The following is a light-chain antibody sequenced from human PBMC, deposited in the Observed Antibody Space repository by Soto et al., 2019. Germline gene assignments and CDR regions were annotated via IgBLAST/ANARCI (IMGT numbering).Light chain of an antibody. CDR2: SNN. CDR3: AAWDDSPYV. Sequence: QSALTQPPSASGTPGQRVTISCSGSSSNIGNNTVNWYQQLPGTAPKLLIYSNNQRPSGVPDRFSGSNSGTSASLAVSGLQSEDEADYYCAAWDDSPYVFGTGTKVTVL. J-gene: IGLJ1*01. V-gene: IGLV1-44*01. CDR1: SSNIGNNT.